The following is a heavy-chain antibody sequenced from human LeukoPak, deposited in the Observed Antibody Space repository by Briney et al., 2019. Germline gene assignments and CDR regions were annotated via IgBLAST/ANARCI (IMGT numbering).Heavy chain of an antibody. CDR2: IYYSGST. CDR1: GGSISSYY. Sequence: SETLSLTCTVSGGSISSYYGSWIRQPPGKGLEWIGYIYYSGSTNYNPSLKSRVTISVDTSKNQFSLKLSSVTAADTAVYYCARSPGYDILAGYCNWFDPWGQGTLVTVSS. D-gene: IGHD3-9*01. J-gene: IGHJ5*02. V-gene: IGHV4-59*08. CDR3: ARSPGYDILAGYCNWFDP.